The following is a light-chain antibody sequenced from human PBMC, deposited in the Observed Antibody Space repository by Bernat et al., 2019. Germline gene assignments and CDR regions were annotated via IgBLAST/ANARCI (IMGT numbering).Light chain of an antibody. J-gene: IGLJ3*02. CDR1: SSDIGGYNF. Sequence: QSALTQPASVSGSPGQSITISCTGTSSDIGGYNFVSWYQQHPGKAPKLMISDVSHRPSGVSNRFSASKSGNTASLTISGLQAEDEADYYCCSYTSSSTLVFGGGTRLTVL. CDR2: DVS. V-gene: IGLV2-14*03. CDR3: CSYTSSSTLV.